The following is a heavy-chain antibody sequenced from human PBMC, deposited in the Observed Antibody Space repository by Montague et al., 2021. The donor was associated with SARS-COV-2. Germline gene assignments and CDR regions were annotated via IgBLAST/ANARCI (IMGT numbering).Heavy chain of an antibody. CDR1: GFTFSDYY. D-gene: IGHD5-18*01. Sequence: SLRLSCAASGFTFSDYYMSWIRQAPGKGLEWVSYISSCGSTIYYADSVKGRFTISRDNAKNSLYLQMNSLRAEDTAVYYCARVRHSYGYLSAFDIWGQGTMVTVSS. CDR2: ISSCGSTI. V-gene: IGHV3-11*01. CDR3: ARVRHSYGYLSAFDI. J-gene: IGHJ3*02.